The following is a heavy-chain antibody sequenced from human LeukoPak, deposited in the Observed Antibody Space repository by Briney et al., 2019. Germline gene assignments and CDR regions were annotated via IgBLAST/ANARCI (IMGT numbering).Heavy chain of an antibody. J-gene: IGHJ4*02. CDR2: INPNSGGT. D-gene: IGHD3-10*01. CDR1: GYTFTGYY. CDR3: ARDRYYYGSGGITCYFDY. Sequence: ASVKVSCKASGYTFTGYYMHWVRQAPGQGLEWMGWINPNSGGTNYAQKFQGRVTMTRDTSISTAYMELSRLRSDDTAVYYCARDRYYYGSGGITCYFDYWGQGTLVTVSS. V-gene: IGHV1-2*02.